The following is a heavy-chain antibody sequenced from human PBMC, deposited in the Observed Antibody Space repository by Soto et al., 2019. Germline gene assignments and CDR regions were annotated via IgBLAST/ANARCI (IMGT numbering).Heavy chain of an antibody. CDR1: GYTFTSYG. Sequence: ASVKVSCKASGYTFTSYGISWVRRAPGQGLEWMEWISAYNGNTNYAQKLQGRVTMTTDTSTSTAYMELRSLRSDDTAVYYCARDLIQSSGSVVVAAGNWFDPWGQGTLVTVS. J-gene: IGHJ5*02. CDR3: ARDLIQSSGSVVVAAGNWFDP. V-gene: IGHV1-18*01. D-gene: IGHD2-15*01. CDR2: ISAYNGNT.